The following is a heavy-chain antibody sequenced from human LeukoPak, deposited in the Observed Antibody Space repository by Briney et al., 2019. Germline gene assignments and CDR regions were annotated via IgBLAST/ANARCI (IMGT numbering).Heavy chain of an antibody. J-gene: IGHJ4*02. Sequence: ASVKVSXKASGYTFTGYYMHWVRQAPGQGLEWMGRINPNSGGTNYAQKFQGRVTMTRDTSISTAYMELSRLRSDDTAVYYCAIDEPRKGGLLSTDYWGQGTLVTVSS. V-gene: IGHV1-2*06. CDR3: AIDEPRKGGLLSTDY. D-gene: IGHD2-21*02. CDR2: INPNSGGT. CDR1: GYTFTGYY.